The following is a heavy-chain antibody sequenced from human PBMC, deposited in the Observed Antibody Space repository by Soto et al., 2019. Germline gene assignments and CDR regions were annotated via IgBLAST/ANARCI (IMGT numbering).Heavy chain of an antibody. J-gene: IGHJ5*02. CDR1: GGSISSYY. CDR2: IYYSGST. Sequence: SETLSLTCTVSGGSISSYYWSWIRQPPGKGLEWIGYIYYSGSTNYNPSLKSRVTISVDTSKNQFSLKLSSVTAADTAVYYCARSLHDIVVVVAAAFDPWGQGTLVTVSS. V-gene: IGHV4-59*01. D-gene: IGHD2-15*01. CDR3: ARSLHDIVVVVAAAFDP.